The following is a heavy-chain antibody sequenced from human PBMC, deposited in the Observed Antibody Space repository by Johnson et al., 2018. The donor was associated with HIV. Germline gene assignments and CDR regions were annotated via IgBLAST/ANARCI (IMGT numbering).Heavy chain of an antibody. J-gene: IGHJ3*02. CDR3: ARERLRAGAFDI. V-gene: IGHV3-33*08. CDR2: IRYDGSNK. D-gene: IGHD6-13*01. CDR1: GFTFNTYA. Sequence: QMLLVESGGGVVQPGRSLKLSCTVSGFTFNTYAMYWVRQAPVKGLEWVAFIRYDGSNKYFAASVKGRFTISRDNSKNTLYLQMNSLIAEDPAVYYCARERLRAGAFDIWGQGTMVTVSS.